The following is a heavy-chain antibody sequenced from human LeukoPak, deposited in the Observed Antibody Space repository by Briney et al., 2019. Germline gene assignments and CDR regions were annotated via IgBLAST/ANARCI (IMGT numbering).Heavy chain of an antibody. D-gene: IGHD3-16*01. CDR2: IGNNGGLT. CDR3: ASIGGWGTYPLDY. J-gene: IGHJ4*02. CDR1: GFTFSSYT. V-gene: IGHV3-23*01. Sequence: GGSLRLSCATSGFTFSSYTMSWVRQAPGKGLEWVSSIGNNGGLTTYADSVKGRFTISRDNSKNTLYLEMRSLRAEDTATYYCASIGGWGTYPLDYWGQGTLVTVSS.